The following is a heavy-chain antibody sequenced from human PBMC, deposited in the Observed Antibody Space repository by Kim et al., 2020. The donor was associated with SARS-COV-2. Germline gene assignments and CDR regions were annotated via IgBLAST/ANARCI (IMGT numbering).Heavy chain of an antibody. Sequence: DSWKGRFTISRDNSKNTLYLQMNSLRAEDTAVYYCAKSYSTVTTYDAFDIWGQGTMVTVSS. V-gene: IGHV3-33*06. J-gene: IGHJ3*02. D-gene: IGHD4-17*01. CDR3: AKSYSTVTTYDAFDI.